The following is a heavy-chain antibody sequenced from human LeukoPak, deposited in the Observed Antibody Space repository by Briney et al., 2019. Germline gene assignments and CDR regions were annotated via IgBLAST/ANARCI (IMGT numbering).Heavy chain of an antibody. D-gene: IGHD3-10*01. CDR1: GGSISRSNW. J-gene: IGHJ4*02. Sequence: SETLSLTCAVSGGSISRSNWCNWVRQPPGKGLEWIGEIYHSGSTNYNPSLKSRVTISVDTSKNQFSLKLSSVTAADTAVYYCARHKSLVRGVIITKSREQFDYWGQGTLVTVSS. V-gene: IGHV4-4*02. CDR2: IYHSGST. CDR3: ARHKSLVRGVIITKSREQFDY.